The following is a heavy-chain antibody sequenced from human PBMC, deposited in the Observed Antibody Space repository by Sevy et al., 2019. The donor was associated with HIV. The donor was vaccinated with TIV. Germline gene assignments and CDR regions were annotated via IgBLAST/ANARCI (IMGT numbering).Heavy chain of an antibody. D-gene: IGHD2-2*01. CDR2: LNESGIT. Sequence: SETLSLTCAVHDGSFSGYYWNWIRLLPVKGLEWIGELNESGITYHNPSLNSRVTISVDTSKKQFSLKLNSVTAADTAVYFCARSPPVVVVPGAPSWFDPWGQGTLVTVSS. CDR1: DGSFSGYY. J-gene: IGHJ5*02. CDR3: ARSPPVVVVPGAPSWFDP. V-gene: IGHV4-34*01.